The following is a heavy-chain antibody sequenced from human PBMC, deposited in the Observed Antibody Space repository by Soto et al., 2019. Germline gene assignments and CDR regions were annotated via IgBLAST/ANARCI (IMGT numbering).Heavy chain of an antibody. CDR1: GFSFSGSS. CDR2: ISYVTSRT. D-gene: IGHD3-22*01. CDR3: ARDLGNYDSSGYFDY. J-gene: IGHJ4*02. Sequence: GGSLRLSCAASGFSFSGSSMNRLRLAPGKGLEWISYISYVTSRTYYADSVKGRFTISRDNAKSSLYLQMNSLRVEDTAVYYCARDLGNYDSSGYFDYWGLGTQVTVSS. V-gene: IGHV3-48*01.